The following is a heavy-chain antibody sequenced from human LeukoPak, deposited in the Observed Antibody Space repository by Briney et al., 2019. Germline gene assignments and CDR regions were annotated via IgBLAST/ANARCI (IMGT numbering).Heavy chain of an antibody. Sequence: GGSLRLSCAASGFTFSIYRMNWVRQAPGKGLEWVSYISGSGDSIYYADSVKGRFTMSRDNAKNSLYLQMNSLRAEDTAVYYCARVRDAYNYFHYWGQGTLVTVSS. CDR2: ISGSGDSI. CDR3: ARVRDAYNYFHY. CDR1: GFTFSIYR. D-gene: IGHD2-2*01. V-gene: IGHV3-48*01. J-gene: IGHJ4*02.